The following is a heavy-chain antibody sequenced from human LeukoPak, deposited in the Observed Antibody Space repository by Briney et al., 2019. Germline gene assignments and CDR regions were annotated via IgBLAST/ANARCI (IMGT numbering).Heavy chain of an antibody. CDR1: GYTFTSYG. CDR3: ARDHCSGGNCNAYYDF. J-gene: IGHJ4*02. Sequence: ASVKVSCKASGYTFTSYGISWVRRAPGQGLEWMGWISTYSDKTNYVQRLQGRVTMTTDTSTSTAYMELRSLTSDDTAVYYCARDHCSGGNCNAYYDFWGQGALVTVSS. CDR2: ISTYSDKT. V-gene: IGHV1-18*01. D-gene: IGHD2-15*01.